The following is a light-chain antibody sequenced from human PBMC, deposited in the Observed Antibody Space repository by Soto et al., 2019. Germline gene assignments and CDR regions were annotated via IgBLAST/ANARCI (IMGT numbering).Light chain of an antibody. CDR2: INRDGSH. CDR3: QTWGPGIRV. Sequence: QSVLTQSPSASASLGASVKLTCTLSSEHSRYAMAWHQQQPERGPRFLMRINRDGSHTKGDGIPDRFSGSSFGAERYLTIASLQSEDEATYYFQTWGPGIRVFGGGTKLTV. J-gene: IGLJ3*02. V-gene: IGLV4-69*01. CDR1: SEHSRYA.